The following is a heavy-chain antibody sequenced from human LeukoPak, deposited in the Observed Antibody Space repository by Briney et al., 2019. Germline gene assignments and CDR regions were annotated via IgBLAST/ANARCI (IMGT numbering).Heavy chain of an antibody. D-gene: IGHD1-26*01. CDR3: ARGGSWDGAFDI. J-gene: IGHJ3*02. Sequence: SETLSLTCTVSGGSISSYYWSWIRQPPGKGLEWIGYIYYSGSTNYNPSLKSRVTISVDTSKNQFSLKLSSVTAADTAVYYCARGGSWDGAFDIWGQGTMVTVSS. CDR2: IYYSGST. CDR1: GGSISSYY. V-gene: IGHV4-59*01.